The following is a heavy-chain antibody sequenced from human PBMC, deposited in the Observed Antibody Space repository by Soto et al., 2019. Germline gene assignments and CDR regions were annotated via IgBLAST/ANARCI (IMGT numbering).Heavy chain of an antibody. V-gene: IGHV5-10-1*01. CDR2: IDPSYSYT. J-gene: IGHJ6*01. D-gene: IGHD4-4*01. CDR3: ARIPHDLFPTVTTYYFYGMDV. Sequence: PGESLKISCKGSGYSFTSYWISWVRQMPGKGLEWMGRIDPSYSYTNYSPSFQGHVTISADKSISTAYLQWSSLKASDTAMYYCARIPHDLFPTVTTYYFYGMDVWGPGTTVTDSS. CDR1: GYSFTSYW.